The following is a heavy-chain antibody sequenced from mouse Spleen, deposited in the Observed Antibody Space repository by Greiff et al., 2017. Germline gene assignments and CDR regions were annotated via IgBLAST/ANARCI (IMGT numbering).Heavy chain of an antibody. CDR1: GYTFTDYY. J-gene: IGHJ2*01. D-gene: IGHD2-4*01. V-gene: IGHV1-19*01. Sequence: EVQLQESGPVLVKPGASVKMSCKASGYTFTDYYMNWVKQSHGKSLEWIGVINPYNGGTSYNQKFKGKATLTVDKSSSTAYMELNSLTSEDSAVYYCARETFYYDPFDYWGQGTTLTVSS. CDR2: INPYNGGT. CDR3: ARETFYYDPFDY.